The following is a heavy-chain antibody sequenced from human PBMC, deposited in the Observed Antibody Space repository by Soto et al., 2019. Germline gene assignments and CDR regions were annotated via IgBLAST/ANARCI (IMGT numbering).Heavy chain of an antibody. D-gene: IGHD2-2*01. Sequence: QPGGSLRLSCAASGFTFSSYAMHWVRQAPGKGLEYVSAISSNGGSTYYANSVKGRFTISRDNSKNTLYLQMGSLRAEDMAVYHCAREGYCSSTSCYSFDYWGQGTLVTVSS. V-gene: IGHV3-64*01. J-gene: IGHJ4*02. CDR2: ISSNGGST. CDR1: GFTFSSYA. CDR3: AREGYCSSTSCYSFDY.